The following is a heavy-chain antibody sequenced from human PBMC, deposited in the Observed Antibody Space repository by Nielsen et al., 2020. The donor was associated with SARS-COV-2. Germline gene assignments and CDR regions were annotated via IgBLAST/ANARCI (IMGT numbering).Heavy chain of an antibody. CDR1: GFLFMRYA. D-gene: IGHD4-17*01. CDR3: AKNPSRRDYGADY. Sequence: GGSLRLSCAASGFLFMRYAMSWVRQAPGKGLEWVSSIGAIDGSTNYAESLRGRFTISRDNSKNTLYLQINSLRAEDTAMYYCAKNPSRRDYGADYWGQGTLVTVSS. CDR2: IGAIDGST. J-gene: IGHJ4*02. V-gene: IGHV3-23*01.